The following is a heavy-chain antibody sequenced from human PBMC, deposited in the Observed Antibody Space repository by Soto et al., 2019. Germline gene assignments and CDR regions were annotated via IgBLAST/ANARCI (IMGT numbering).Heavy chain of an antibody. V-gene: IGHV3-30*03. CDR2: ISYDGSNT. Sequence: QVQLVESGGGVVQPGGSLRLSCAASGFTFSNYGMHWVRQAPGKGLEWVAVISYDGSNTYYADSVKGRFTISRDNSQNTQYLQMNIMTTEDTAVYYFERDGEGFGAHPIDYWGQGTLVADCS. CDR1: GFTFSNYG. CDR3: ERDGEGFGAHPIDY. J-gene: IGHJ4*02. D-gene: IGHD3-10*01.